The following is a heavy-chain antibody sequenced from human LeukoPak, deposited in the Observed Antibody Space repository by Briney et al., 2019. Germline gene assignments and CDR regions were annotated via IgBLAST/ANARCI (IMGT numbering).Heavy chain of an antibody. Sequence: SETLSLTCAVYGRSFSGYYWSWIRRPPGKGLEWIGEINHSGSTNYNPSLKSRVTISVDTSKNQFSLKLSSVTAADTAVYYCARGLLGSSSWHGDWFDPWGQGTLVTVSS. V-gene: IGHV4-34*01. J-gene: IGHJ5*02. D-gene: IGHD6-13*01. CDR3: ARGLLGSSSWHGDWFDP. CDR1: GRSFSGYY. CDR2: INHSGST.